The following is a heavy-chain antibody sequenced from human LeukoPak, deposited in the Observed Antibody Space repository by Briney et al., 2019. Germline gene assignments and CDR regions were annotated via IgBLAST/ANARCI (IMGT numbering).Heavy chain of an antibody. CDR3: ARVVRGITYYYYGMDV. Sequence: ASVKVSCKASGYTFTSYDINWVRQATGQGLEWMGGMNPNSGNTGYAQKFQGRVTMTRNTSISTDYMELSSMRSEDTAVYYCARVVRGITYYYYGMDVWGQGTTVTVSS. V-gene: IGHV1-8*01. CDR2: MNPNSGNT. J-gene: IGHJ6*02. D-gene: IGHD3-10*01. CDR1: GYTFTSYD.